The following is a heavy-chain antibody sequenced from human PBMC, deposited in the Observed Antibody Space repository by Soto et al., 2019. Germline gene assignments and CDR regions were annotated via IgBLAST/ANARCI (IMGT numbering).Heavy chain of an antibody. J-gene: IGHJ6*02. CDR3: AAAGARYYDFWSGYYGMDV. CDR2: IVVGSGNT. D-gene: IGHD3-3*01. V-gene: IGHV1-58*01. CDR1: GFTFTSSA. Sequence: SVKVSCKASGFTFTSSAVQWVRQARGQRLEWIGWIVVGSGNTNYAQKFQERVTITRDMSTSTAYMELSSLRSEDTAVYYCAAAGARYYDFWSGYYGMDVWGQGTTVTVSS.